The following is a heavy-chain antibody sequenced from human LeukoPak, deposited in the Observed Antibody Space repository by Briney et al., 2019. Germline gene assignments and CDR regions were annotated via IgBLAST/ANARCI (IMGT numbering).Heavy chain of an antibody. V-gene: IGHV3-74*01. D-gene: IGHD3-16*01. CDR3: ASAYTYVRLGDH. CDR1: GLSFSNYW. Sequence: QAGGSLRLSCAVSGLSFSNYWMHWVRQALGKGLVWVARTNLHGTTVDYADSVKGRFTISRDNAKNTLFLQMNSLRAEDTAVYYCASAYTYVRLGDHWGQGTLVTVSS. CDR2: TNLHGTTV. J-gene: IGHJ4*02.